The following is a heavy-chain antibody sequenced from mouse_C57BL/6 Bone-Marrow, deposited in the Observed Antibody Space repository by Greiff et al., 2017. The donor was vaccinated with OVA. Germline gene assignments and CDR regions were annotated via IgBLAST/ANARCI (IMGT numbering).Heavy chain of an antibody. CDR1: GYTFTDYY. J-gene: IGHJ3*01. CDR2: INPYNGGT. CDR3: ARDGFAY. Sequence: DVHLVESGPVLVKPGASVKMSCKASGYTFTDYYMNWVKQSHGKSLEWIGVINPYNGGTSYNQKFKGKATLTVDKSSSTAYMELNSLTSEDSAVYYCARDGFAYWGQGTLVTVSA. V-gene: IGHV1-19*01.